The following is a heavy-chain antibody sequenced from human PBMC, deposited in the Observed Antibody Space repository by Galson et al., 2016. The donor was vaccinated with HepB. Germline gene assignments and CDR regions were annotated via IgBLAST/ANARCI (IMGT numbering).Heavy chain of an antibody. CDR1: GFTFSSYT. V-gene: IGHV3-30-3*01. Sequence: SLRLSCAAFGFTFSSYTMHWVRQAPGKGLEWVALISFDETTKYYADSVKGRFTIARDNSQNTLFLQMNSLRGDDTAMYYCARALTGIVATGGHWGQGTLVIVSS. CDR2: ISFDETTK. D-gene: IGHD5-12*01. CDR3: ARALTGIVATGGH. J-gene: IGHJ4*02.